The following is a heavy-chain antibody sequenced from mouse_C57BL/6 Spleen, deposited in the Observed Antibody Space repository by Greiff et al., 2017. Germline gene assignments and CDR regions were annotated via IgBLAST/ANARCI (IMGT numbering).Heavy chain of an antibody. CDR1: GYTFTSYW. J-gene: IGHJ1*03. V-gene: IGHV1-69*01. Sequence: QVQLQQSGAELVMPGASVKLSCKASGYTFTSYWMHWVKQRPGQGLEWIGEIDPSDSYTNYNQKFKGKSTLTVDKSSSTAYMQLSSLTSEDSAVYYCARRYYGSSPYWYFDVWGTGTTVTVSS. CDR3: ARRYYGSSPYWYFDV. D-gene: IGHD1-1*01. CDR2: IDPSDSYT.